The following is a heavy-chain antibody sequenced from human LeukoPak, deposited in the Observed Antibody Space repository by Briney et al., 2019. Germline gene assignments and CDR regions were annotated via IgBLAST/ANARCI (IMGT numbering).Heavy chain of an antibody. CDR3: AKVKTRITMIPEYFQH. CDR1: GFTFSIYA. V-gene: IGHV3-23*01. J-gene: IGHJ1*01. D-gene: IGHD3-22*01. CDR2: IGGSADSA. Sequence: GGSLRLSCAASGFTFSIYAMNWVRQAPGKGLEWVSVIGGSADSADYADSVKGRFTISRDNSKNTLYLQMNSLRAEDTAVYYCAKVKTRITMIPEYFQHWGQGTLVTVSS.